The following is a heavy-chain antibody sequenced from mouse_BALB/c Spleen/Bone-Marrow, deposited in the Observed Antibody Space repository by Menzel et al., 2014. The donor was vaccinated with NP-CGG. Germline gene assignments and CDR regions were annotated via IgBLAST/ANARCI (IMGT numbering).Heavy chain of an antibody. CDR1: GFTFNNYG. J-gene: IGHJ3*01. V-gene: IGHV5-9-2*01. D-gene: IGHD2-4*01. Sequence: EVMLVESGGGLVKSGGSLKLSCAASGFTFNNYGMSWVRQTPEKRLVWVATISGGGSYTFYPDSVKGRFTISRDNAKNDLYLQLSSLRSEDTALYYCARHAYYDQTEVSFVYWGQGTLVTVSA. CDR2: ISGGGSYT. CDR3: ARHAYYDQTEVSFVY.